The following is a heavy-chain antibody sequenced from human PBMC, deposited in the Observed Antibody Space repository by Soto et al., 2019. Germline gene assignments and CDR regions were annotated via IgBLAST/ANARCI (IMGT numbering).Heavy chain of an antibody. CDR2: INHSGST. V-gene: IGHV4-34*01. CDR3: ARAGGYSSSWHTGSWFDP. Sequence: SETLSLTCAVYGGSFSGYYWSWIRQPPGKGLEWIGEINHSGSTNYNPSLKSRVTISVDTSKNQFSLKLSSVTAADTAVYYCARAGGYSSSWHTGSWFDPWGQGTLVTGS. D-gene: IGHD6-13*01. CDR1: GGSFSGYY. J-gene: IGHJ5*02.